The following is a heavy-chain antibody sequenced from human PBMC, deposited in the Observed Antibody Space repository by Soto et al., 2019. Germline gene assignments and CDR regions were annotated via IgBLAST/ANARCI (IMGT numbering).Heavy chain of an antibody. D-gene: IGHD5-12*01. CDR2: FDPEDGET. V-gene: IGHV1-24*01. Sequence: GASVKVSCKVSGYTLTELSMHWVRQAPGKGLEWMGGFDPEDGETIYAQKFQGRVTMTEDTSTDTAYMELSSLRSEDTAVYYCALPSSGYEKYGFDYWGQGTLVTVSS. CDR1: GYTLTELS. CDR3: ALPSSGYEKYGFDY. J-gene: IGHJ4*02.